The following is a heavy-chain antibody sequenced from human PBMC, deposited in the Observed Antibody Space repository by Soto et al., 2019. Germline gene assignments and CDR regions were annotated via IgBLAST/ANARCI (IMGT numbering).Heavy chain of an antibody. CDR3: HYYGIDV. V-gene: IGHV3-33*01. CDR2: ICYDGSNK. J-gene: IGHJ6*02. CDR1: GFTFSSYG. Sequence: GGSLRLSCAASGFTFSSYGMHWVRQAPGKGLEWVAVICYDGSNKYYADSVKGRFTISRDNSKNTLYLQMNSLRAEDTAVYYCHYYGIDVWGQGTTVTVSS.